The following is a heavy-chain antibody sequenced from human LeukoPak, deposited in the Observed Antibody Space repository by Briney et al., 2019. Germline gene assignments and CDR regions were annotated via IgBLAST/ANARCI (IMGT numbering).Heavy chain of an antibody. CDR3: ARGTVRGAGNDAFDI. J-gene: IGHJ3*02. D-gene: IGHD3-10*01. Sequence: PSETLSLTCTVSGGSISSYYWSWIRQPPGKGLEWIGYIYYSGSTNYNPSLKSRVTISVDTSKNQFSLRLSSVTAADTAVYYCARGTVRGAGNDAFDIWGQGTMVTVSS. V-gene: IGHV4-59*01. CDR2: IYYSGST. CDR1: GGSISSYY.